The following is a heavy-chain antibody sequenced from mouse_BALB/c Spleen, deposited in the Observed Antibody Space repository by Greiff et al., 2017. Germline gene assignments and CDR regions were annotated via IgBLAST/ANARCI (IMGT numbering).Heavy chain of an antibody. J-gene: IGHJ1*01. Sequence: VQVVESGPGLVAPSQSLSITCTVSGFSLTSYGVHWVRQPPGKGLEWLGVIWAGGSTNYNSALMSRLSISKDNSKSQVFLKMNSLQTDDTAMYYCARDGGNYEKYFDVWGAGTTVTVSS. CDR2: IWAGGST. V-gene: IGHV2-9*02. CDR1: GFSLTSYG. D-gene: IGHD2-1*01. CDR3: ARDGGNYEKYFDV.